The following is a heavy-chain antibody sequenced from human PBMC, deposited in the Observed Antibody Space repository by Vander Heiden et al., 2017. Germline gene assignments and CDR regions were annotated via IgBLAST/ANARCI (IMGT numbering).Heavy chain of an antibody. Sequence: QVQLQESGPGLGKSSQTLSLTCPVSGDSISRGDYYWSWIRQHPGKGLEWIGYIFYSGTTFYLLSRKSRLTMSVDTSRNQFLLRLSSANAEDTAIYFCARVTGEMATAVFDIWGLVTVVTVSS. CDR3: ARVTGEMATAVFDI. V-gene: IGHV4-31*03. CDR2: IFYSGTT. J-gene: IGHJ3*02. D-gene: IGHD2-21*02. CDR1: GDSISRGDYY.